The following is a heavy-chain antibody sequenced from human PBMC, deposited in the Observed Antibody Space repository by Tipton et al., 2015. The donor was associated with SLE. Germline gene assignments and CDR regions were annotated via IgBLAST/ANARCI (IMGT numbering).Heavy chain of an antibody. D-gene: IGHD3-16*01. CDR1: GFIFSSYG. V-gene: IGHV3-30*03. CDR2: ISYDGSNK. CDR3: ARHDHLTVAFDI. Sequence: SLRLSCAASGFIFSSYGMHWVRQAPGKGLEWVAIISYDGSNKYYADSVKGRFTISRDNSKNSLYLQMNSLRAGDTAVYYCARHDHLTVAFDIWGQGTMVTVSP. J-gene: IGHJ3*02.